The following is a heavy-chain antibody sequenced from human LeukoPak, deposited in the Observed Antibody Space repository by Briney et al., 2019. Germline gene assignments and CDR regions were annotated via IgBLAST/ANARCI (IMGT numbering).Heavy chain of an antibody. D-gene: IGHD3-10*01. Sequence: SETLSLICTASGGSISTSSYYWGWIRQPPGKGLEWIGSIYYSGSTYHNPSLKSRVTISVDTSKNQFSLKLSSVTAADTAVYYCARTAFRLPGFGEQKALTDMDVWGKGTTVTVSS. V-gene: IGHV4-39*01. CDR2: IYYSGST. CDR1: GGSISTSSYY. CDR3: ARTAFRLPGFGEQKALTDMDV. J-gene: IGHJ6*03.